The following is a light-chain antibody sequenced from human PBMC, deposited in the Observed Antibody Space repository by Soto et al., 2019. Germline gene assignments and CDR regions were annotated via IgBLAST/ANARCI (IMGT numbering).Light chain of an antibody. CDR3: QQYYITPQT. V-gene: IGKV4-1*01. Sequence: DIVMTQSPDSLAVSLGERATINCRSSRRALYSSNNKNYLAWYQQKPGQPPKPLIYWASTREAGVPDRFSGSGSGADFTLTISSLEAEDVAVYYCQQYYITPQTFGQGTKVEIK. CDR1: RRALYSSNNKNY. J-gene: IGKJ1*01. CDR2: WAS.